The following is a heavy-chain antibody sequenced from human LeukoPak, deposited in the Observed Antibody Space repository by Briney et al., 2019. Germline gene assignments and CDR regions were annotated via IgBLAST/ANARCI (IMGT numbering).Heavy chain of an antibody. CDR1: GFTVSSYY. V-gene: IGHV3-53*01. D-gene: IGHD2-2*01. Sequence: PGGSLRLSCAASGFTVSSYYMSWVRQAPGKGLEWVSTIYSGGSTFYADSVKGRFTISRDKSKNTLYLQMNSLRAGDTAVYYCARDPLVPGVYFDYWGQGTLVTVSS. CDR3: ARDPLVPGVYFDY. J-gene: IGHJ4*02. CDR2: IYSGGST.